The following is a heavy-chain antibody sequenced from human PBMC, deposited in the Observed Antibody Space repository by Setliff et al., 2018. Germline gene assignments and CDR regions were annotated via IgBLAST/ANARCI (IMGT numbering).Heavy chain of an antibody. Sequence: LSLTCSLSGYSIKSGHYWGWIRLPPGKGLEWIGTIFHTGATNYNPSLGRRVSMSVDTSRNQFSLTLNSVTAADMAVYYCAREQWLDPPGYYYMDVWAKGTTVTVSS. V-gene: IGHV4-38-2*02. D-gene: IGHD6-19*01. CDR2: IFHTGAT. J-gene: IGHJ6*03. CDR3: AREQWLDPPGYYYMDV. CDR1: GYSIKSGHY.